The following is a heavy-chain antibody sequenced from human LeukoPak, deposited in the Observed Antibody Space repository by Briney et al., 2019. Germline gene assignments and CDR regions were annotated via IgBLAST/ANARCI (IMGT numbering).Heavy chain of an antibody. CDR3: ARSNYDFWNGYIIDY. CDR1: GYTFTSYA. CDR2: INAGNGNT. V-gene: IGHV1-3*03. Sequence: GASVKVSCKASGYTFTSYAMHWVRQAPGQRLEWMGWINAGNGNTKYSQEFQGRVTITRDTSASTAYMELSSLRSEDMAVYYCARSNYDFWNGYIIDYWGQGTLVTVSS. D-gene: IGHD3-3*01. J-gene: IGHJ4*02.